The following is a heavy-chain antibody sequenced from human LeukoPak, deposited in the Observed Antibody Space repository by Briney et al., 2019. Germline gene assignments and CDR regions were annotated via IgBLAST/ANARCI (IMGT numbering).Heavy chain of an antibody. D-gene: IGHD3-22*01. J-gene: IGHJ4*02. Sequence: PSETLSHTCTVSGASITTSPYYWGWIRQPPGKGLEWIGSIDYRGRTSYNPSLRSRVTISADTSKNQFSLTLNLLTATDAAIYYCAHYISRTMRDSWGRGTLVTVSA. CDR3: AHYISRTMRDS. CDR1: GASITTSPYY. CDR2: IDYRGRT. V-gene: IGHV4-39*01.